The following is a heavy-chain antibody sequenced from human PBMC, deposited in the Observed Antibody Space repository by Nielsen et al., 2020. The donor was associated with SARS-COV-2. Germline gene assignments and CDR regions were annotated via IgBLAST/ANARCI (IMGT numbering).Heavy chain of an antibody. D-gene: IGHD6-13*01. CDR3: ARDVGRVAAAGGNWFDP. CDR1: GGTFSSYA. CDR2: IIPIFGTA. J-gene: IGHJ5*02. Sequence: SVKVSCKASGGTFSSYAISWVRQAPGQGLEWMGGIIPIFGTANYAQKFQGRVTITADESTSTAYMELSSLRSEDTAVYYCARDVGRVAAAGGNWFDPWGQGTLVTVSS. V-gene: IGHV1-69*13.